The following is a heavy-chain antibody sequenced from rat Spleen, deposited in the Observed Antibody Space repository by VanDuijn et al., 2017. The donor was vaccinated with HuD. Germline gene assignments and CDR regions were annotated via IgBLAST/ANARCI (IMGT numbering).Heavy chain of an antibody. D-gene: IGHD5-1*01. Sequence: EVQLVESGGGLMQPGGSMKLSCTTSGFTFSNYYMAWVRQAPTKGLEWVASSSFDGANAYYRDSVKGRFTISRDNAKGTLYLQMDSLRSEDTATYYCARHPQLGVFWYFDFWGPGTMVTVSS. J-gene: IGHJ1*01. V-gene: IGHV5-25*01. CDR2: SSFDGANA. CDR3: ARHPQLGVFWYFDF. CDR1: GFTFSNYY.